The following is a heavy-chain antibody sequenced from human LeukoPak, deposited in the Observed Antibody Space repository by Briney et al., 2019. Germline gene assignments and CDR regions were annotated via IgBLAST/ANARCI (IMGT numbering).Heavy chain of an antibody. CDR2: VDSSGNT. Sequence: SETLSLTCSVSDDSITMYYWTWIRQPAGKVLEWIGHVDSSGNTNYNTSLKSRVTMSVDTSQQQFSLKLTSVTAADMAVYFCARQFLVGSTFHAFDLWGQGTRVTVSS. CDR1: DDSITMYY. J-gene: IGHJ3*01. CDR3: ARQFLVGSTFHAFDL. V-gene: IGHV4-4*07. D-gene: IGHD1-26*01.